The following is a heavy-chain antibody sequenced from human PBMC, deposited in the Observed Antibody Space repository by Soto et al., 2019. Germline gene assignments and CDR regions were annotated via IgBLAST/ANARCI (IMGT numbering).Heavy chain of an antibody. CDR2: IYYSGST. CDR3: ARVSVYYDSSGYGGAEYFQH. CDR1: GGSISSGGYY. V-gene: IGHV4-31*03. J-gene: IGHJ1*01. Sequence: QVQLQESGPGLVKPSQTLSLTCTVSGGSISSGGYYWSWIRQHPGKGLEWIGYIYYSGSTYYNPSLKSRVTLSVDTSKNQFSLKLSSVTAADTAVYYCARVSVYYDSSGYGGAEYFQHWGQGTLVTVSS. D-gene: IGHD3-22*01.